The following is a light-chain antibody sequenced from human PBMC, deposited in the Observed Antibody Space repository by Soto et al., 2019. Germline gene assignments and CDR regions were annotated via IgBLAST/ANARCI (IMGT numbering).Light chain of an antibody. V-gene: IGLV2-23*02. CDR3: CSYAGSTTTYV. CDR1: SSDVGSYDL. Sequence: QSALTQPASVSGSPGQSITISCTGTSSDVGSYDLVSWYQHHPGKAPKLMIYEVNKRPSGVSNRFSGSKSGNTASLTISGLQAEDEADYYCCSYAGSTTTYVFGTETKLTVL. CDR2: EVN. J-gene: IGLJ1*01.